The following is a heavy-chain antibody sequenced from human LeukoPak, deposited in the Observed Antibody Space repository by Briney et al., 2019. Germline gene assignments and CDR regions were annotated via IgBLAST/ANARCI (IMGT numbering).Heavy chain of an antibody. V-gene: IGHV3-48*01. D-gene: IGHD3-9*01. CDR3: AKGRYYNILTGYYRNEALDI. Sequence: PGGSLRLSCAASGFTFSSYSMNWVRQAPGKGLEWVSYISSSSSTIYYADSVKGRFTISRDNSKNTLYLQMNSLRADDTAVYYCAKGRYYNILTGYYRNEALDIWGQGTMVTVSS. CDR1: GFTFSSYS. J-gene: IGHJ3*02. CDR2: ISSSSSTI.